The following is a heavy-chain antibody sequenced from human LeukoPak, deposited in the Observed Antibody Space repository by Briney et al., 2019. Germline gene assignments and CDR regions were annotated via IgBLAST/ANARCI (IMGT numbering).Heavy chain of an antibody. CDR1: GFTFSTYS. V-gene: IGHV3-21*01. CDR2: ISSSSSYI. CDR3: ARDVLSGSYETPFDY. J-gene: IGHJ4*02. D-gene: IGHD1-26*01. Sequence: GGSLRLSSAPSGFTFSTYSMNWGRQAPEKGLEWVSSISSSSSYIYYADSVKGRFTISRDNAKNSLYLHMNSLRAEDTAVYYWARDVLSGSYETPFDYWGQGTLVTVSS.